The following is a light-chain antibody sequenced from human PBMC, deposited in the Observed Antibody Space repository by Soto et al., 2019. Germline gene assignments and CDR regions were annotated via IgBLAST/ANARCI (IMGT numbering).Light chain of an antibody. V-gene: IGKV3-15*01. CDR1: QSVGSN. CDR3: QEYSNWWT. CDR2: GAF. Sequence: ETVMTQSPATLSVSPGERATLSCRASQSVGSNVAWYQHKPGQAPRLLIYGAFTRATGVPVRFSGSASGTEFTFTISSLQSEDSAVYYCQEYSNWWTFGQGTKIEIK. J-gene: IGKJ1*01.